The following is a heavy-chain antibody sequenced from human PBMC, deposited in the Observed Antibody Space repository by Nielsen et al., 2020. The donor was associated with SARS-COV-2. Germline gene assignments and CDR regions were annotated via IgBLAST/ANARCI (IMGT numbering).Heavy chain of an antibody. V-gene: IGHV4-30-2*01. CDR3: ARVRQPMPYFDY. CDR2: IYHSGST. J-gene: IGHJ4*02. D-gene: IGHD2-2*01. CDR1: GGSISSGGYS. Sequence: SETLSLTCAVSGGSISSGGYSWSWIRQPPGKGLEWIGYIYHSGSTYYNPSLKSRVTISVDRSKNQFSLKLSSVTAADTAVYYCARVRQPMPYFDYWGQGTLVTVSS.